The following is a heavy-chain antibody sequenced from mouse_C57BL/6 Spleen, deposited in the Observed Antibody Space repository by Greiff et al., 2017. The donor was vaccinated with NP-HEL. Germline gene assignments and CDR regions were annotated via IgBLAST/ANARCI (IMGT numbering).Heavy chain of an antibody. CDR3: ARTPSSVVAIYYFDY. D-gene: IGHD1-1*01. V-gene: IGHV14-3*01. CDR2: IDPANGNT. Sequence: EVQLQESVAELVRPGASVKLSCTASGFNIKNTYMHWVKQRPEQGLEWIGRIDPANGNTKYAPKFQGKATITADTSSNTAYLQLSSLTSEDTAIYYCARTPSSVVAIYYFDYWGQGTTLTVSS. CDR1: GFNIKNTY. J-gene: IGHJ2*01.